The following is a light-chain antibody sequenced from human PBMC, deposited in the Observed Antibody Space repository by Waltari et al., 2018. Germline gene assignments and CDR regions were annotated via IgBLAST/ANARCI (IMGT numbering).Light chain of an antibody. V-gene: IGKV3-20*01. CDR1: QKIDNNY. CDR3: QQYGRSPRT. CDR2: GVS. Sequence: DSVLTQSPGTLSLSPGERATLSCRASQKIDNNYLAWFQQKPGQAPRLRIYGVSSRATGIPDRFTGSGSGTDFTLTISRLEPEDFAVYYCQQYGRSPRTFGQGTNLEIK. J-gene: IGKJ2*01.